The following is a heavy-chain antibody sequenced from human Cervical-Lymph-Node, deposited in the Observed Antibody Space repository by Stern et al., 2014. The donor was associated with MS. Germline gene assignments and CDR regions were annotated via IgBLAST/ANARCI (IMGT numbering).Heavy chain of an antibody. CDR1: GGSVSNGAYY. J-gene: IGHJ3*02. V-gene: IGHV4-31*03. CDR2: IYHSGIT. D-gene: IGHD2-2*01. Sequence: QVQLQESGPGLVTPSQTMSLTCSVSGGSVSNGAYYWNWIRQAPGKGLEWIGYIYHSGITHYNPSLKSRVTMSVDTSKNEFSLRLTSVTATDTAVYYCARDWGNCTSTTCSDALDIWGQGRMVTVSS. CDR3: ARDWGNCTSTTCSDALDI.